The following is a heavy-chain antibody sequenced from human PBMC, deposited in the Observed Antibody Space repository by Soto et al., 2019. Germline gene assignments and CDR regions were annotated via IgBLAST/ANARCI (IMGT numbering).Heavy chain of an antibody. CDR1: GGTFSSSG. CDR3: ATSRDTTGYFDH. CDR2: IIPLSGTS. J-gene: IGHJ4*02. Sequence: QVQLVPSGAEVRKPGSSVKVSCKASGGTFSSSGINWVRQAPGQGLEWIGGIIPLSGTSSHAQKFQGRVTITADESTGTVNMELGSLTSDDTAVYYCATSRDTTGYFDHWGQGILVTVSS. V-gene: IGHV1-69*01. D-gene: IGHD1-1*01.